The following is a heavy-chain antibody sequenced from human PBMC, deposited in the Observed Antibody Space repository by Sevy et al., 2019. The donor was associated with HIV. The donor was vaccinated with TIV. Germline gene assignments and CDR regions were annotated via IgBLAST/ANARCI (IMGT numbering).Heavy chain of an antibody. CDR3: AKRRVQSGLSGGGANYGWDV. CDR1: GFSFSNYA. Sequence: GSLRLSCAASGFSFSNYAMSWVRQAPGKGLGWVSPLIGRGSRTYYADSVTGRFTISRDNSRNTLYLQMNSLRAEDTAVYYCAKRRVQSGLSGGGANYGWDVCGQWTTVTVSS. V-gene: IGHV3-23*01. D-gene: IGHD2-8*02. CDR2: LIGRGSRT. J-gene: IGHJ6*02.